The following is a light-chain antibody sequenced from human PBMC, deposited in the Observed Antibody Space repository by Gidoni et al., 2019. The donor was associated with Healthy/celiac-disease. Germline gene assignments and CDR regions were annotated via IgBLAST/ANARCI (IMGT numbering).Light chain of an antibody. V-gene: IGKV1-5*03. CDR1: QSISSW. Sequence: DIQMTQSTSTLSASVGDRVTITCRASQSISSWLAWYQQKPGKVPKLLIYKASSLKSGVPSRFSGIGSGTEFTLPISSLQPDDFATYYCQQYTSYLYTFGQGTKLEIK. CDR3: QQYTSYLYT. CDR2: KAS. J-gene: IGKJ2*01.